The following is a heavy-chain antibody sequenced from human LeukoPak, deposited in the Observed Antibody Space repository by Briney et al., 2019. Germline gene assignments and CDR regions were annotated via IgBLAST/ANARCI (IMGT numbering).Heavy chain of an antibody. V-gene: IGHV4-39*07. CDR3: ARITLNYGSGSYPDY. Sequence: PSETLSLTCTVSGDSISSSFYYWGWIRQPPGKGLEWIGTISYSGSTYYNPSLKSRVTISVDTSKNQFSLKLSSVTAADTAVYYCARITLNYGSGSYPDYWGQGTLVTVSS. CDR2: ISYSGST. CDR1: GDSISSSFYY. D-gene: IGHD3-10*01. J-gene: IGHJ4*02.